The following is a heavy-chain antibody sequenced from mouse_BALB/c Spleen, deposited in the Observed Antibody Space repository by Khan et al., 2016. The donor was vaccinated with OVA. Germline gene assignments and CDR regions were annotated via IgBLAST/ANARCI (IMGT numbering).Heavy chain of an antibody. CDR1: GFTFSTYA. Sequence: EVQLLETGGDLVKPGGSLKLSCAASGFTFSTYAMSWVRQTPDKRLEWVATINTGGDYIYYPDSVKGRFTISSDNAKNTLYLQMSSLRSADTAMEYGARHNYGPCAYWGQGTLVTVSA. J-gene: IGHJ3*01. CDR3: ARHNYGPCAY. CDR2: INTGGDYI. V-gene: IGHV5-9-3*01. D-gene: IGHD1-1*01.